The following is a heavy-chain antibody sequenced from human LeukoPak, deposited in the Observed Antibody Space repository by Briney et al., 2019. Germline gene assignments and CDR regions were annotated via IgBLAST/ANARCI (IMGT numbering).Heavy chain of an antibody. CDR2: ISYGGSNK. CDR3: ARARTIAARSDAFDI. CDR1: GITFSSYA. Sequence: PGGSLRLSCAASGITFSSYAMHWVRQAPGKGLEWVAVISYGGSNKYYADSVKGRFTISRDNSKNTLYLQMNSLRAEDTAVYYCARARTIAARSDAFDIWGQGTMVTVSS. D-gene: IGHD6-6*01. J-gene: IGHJ3*02. V-gene: IGHV3-30-3*01.